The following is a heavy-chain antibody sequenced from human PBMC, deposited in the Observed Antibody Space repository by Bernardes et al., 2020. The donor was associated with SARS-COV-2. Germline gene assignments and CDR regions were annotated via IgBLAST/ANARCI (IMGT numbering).Heavy chain of an antibody. Sequence: SEPLSLTCAVYGGSFSGYYWSWIRKPPGKGLEWIGEINHSGSTNYNPSLKSRVTISVDTSKNQFSLKLSSVTAADTAVYYCARYVLRQDYYDSSGLDYWGQGTLVTVSS. CDR3: ARYVLRQDYYDSSGLDY. CDR1: GGSFSGYY. D-gene: IGHD3-22*01. J-gene: IGHJ4*02. V-gene: IGHV4-34*01. CDR2: INHSGST.